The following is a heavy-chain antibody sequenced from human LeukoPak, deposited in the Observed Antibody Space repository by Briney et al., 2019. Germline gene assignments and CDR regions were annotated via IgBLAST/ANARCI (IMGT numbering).Heavy chain of an antibody. Sequence: GGSLRLSCAASGFTFDEYGMSWVRQAPGKGLEWVCGITRNGGSTGYADSVKGRFTISRDNAKNSVYLQMSSLRAEDTALYYCVRSITMFQHWGQGTLVTVSS. J-gene: IGHJ1*01. CDR1: GFTFDEYG. CDR3: VRSITMFQH. D-gene: IGHD5-24*01. CDR2: ITRNGGST. V-gene: IGHV3-20*04.